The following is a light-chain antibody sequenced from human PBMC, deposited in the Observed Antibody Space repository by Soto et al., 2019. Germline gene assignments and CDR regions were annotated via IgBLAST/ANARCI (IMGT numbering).Light chain of an antibody. V-gene: IGKV1-9*01. Sequence: IPLTQSPSSLSASVGDRVTITCRASQGISSFLAWYQQKPGKAPKLLIYAASTLQTGVPSRFSGSGSGTDFTLTISSLQPADFATYYCQQLNSSPITFGQGTRLEIK. CDR1: QGISSF. CDR3: QQLNSSPIT. CDR2: AAS. J-gene: IGKJ5*01.